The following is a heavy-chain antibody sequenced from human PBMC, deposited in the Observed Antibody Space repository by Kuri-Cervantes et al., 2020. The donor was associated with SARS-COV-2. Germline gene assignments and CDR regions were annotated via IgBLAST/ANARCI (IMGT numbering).Heavy chain of an antibody. J-gene: IGHJ4*02. CDR1: GGSFSGYY. CDR3: ARTTVVTPAHYYFDY. Sequence: SETLSLTCAVYGGSFSGYYWSWIRQPPGKGLEWIGEINHSGSTNYSPSLKSRVTISVDTSKNQFSLKLSSVTAADTAVYYCARTTVVTPAHYYFDYWGQGTLVTVSS. CDR2: INHSGST. V-gene: IGHV4-34*01. D-gene: IGHD4-23*01.